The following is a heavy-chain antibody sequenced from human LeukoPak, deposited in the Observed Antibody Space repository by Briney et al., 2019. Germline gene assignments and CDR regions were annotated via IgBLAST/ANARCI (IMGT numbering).Heavy chain of an antibody. J-gene: IGHJ6*03. D-gene: IGHD3-10*01. V-gene: IGHV3-21*01. CDR1: GFNFSDYT. Sequence: PGGSLRLSCAASGFNFSDYTMTWVRQAPGKGLEWVSSVSGKSDYIYYADSVKGRFTISRDNAKNSVYLQMNSLRAEDTAVYYCARAIPPGYYYYYMDVWGKGTTVTVSS. CDR2: VSGKSDYI. CDR3: ARAIPPGYYYYYMDV.